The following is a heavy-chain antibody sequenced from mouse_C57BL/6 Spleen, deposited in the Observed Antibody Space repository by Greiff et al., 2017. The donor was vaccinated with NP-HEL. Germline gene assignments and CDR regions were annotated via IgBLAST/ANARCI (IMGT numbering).Heavy chain of an antibody. CDR3: ADGSSFDY. V-gene: IGHV1-82*01. D-gene: IGHD1-1*01. Sequence: LQESGPELVKPGASVKISCKASGYAFSSSWMNWVKQRPGKGLEWIGRIYPGDGDTNYNGKFKGKATLTADKSSSTAYMQLSSLTSEDSAVYFCADGSSFDYWGQGTTLTVSS. CDR2: IYPGDGDT. J-gene: IGHJ2*01. CDR1: GYAFSSSW.